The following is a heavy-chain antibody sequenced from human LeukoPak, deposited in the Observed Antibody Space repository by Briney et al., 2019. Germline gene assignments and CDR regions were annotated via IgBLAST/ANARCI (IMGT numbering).Heavy chain of an antibody. CDR2: ITSSSTTI. V-gene: IGHV3-48*01. Sequence: GGSLRLSCAASGFTFSSYSMNWVRQAPGKGLEWVSYITSSSTTISYADSVKGRFTISRDNAKNSLYLQMNSLRAEDTAVYYCARESQLLKSGYYYYMDVWGKGTTVTVSS. D-gene: IGHD2-2*01. CDR3: ARESQLLKSGYYYYMDV. J-gene: IGHJ6*03. CDR1: GFTFSSYS.